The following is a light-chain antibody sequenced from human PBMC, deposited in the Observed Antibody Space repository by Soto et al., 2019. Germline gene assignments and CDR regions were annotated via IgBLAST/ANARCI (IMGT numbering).Light chain of an antibody. V-gene: IGKV3-15*01. CDR3: QQYKNLPFT. CDR2: GAS. Sequence: EIVMTQSPATLSVSPGERATLSCRASQSVSSNLAWYQKKPGQAPRLLIYGASTRATGIPDRFSGSGSGTDFTLTISSLQSEDFAVYYCQQYKNLPFTFGPGTKVDIK. J-gene: IGKJ3*01. CDR1: QSVSSN.